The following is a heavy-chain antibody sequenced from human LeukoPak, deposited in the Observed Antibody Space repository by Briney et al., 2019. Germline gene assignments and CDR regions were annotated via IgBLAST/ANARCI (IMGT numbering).Heavy chain of an antibody. CDR3: ARSHYYGSGHYYYYYMDV. V-gene: IGHV1-8*01. CDR2: MNPNSGNT. J-gene: IGHJ6*03. D-gene: IGHD3-10*01. Sequence: ASVKASCKASGYTFTSYDLYWVRQATGQGLEWMGWMNPNSGNTGYAQKFQGRVTMTRDTSMSTAYMELSSLRSEDTAVYYCARSHYYGSGHYYYYYMDVWGKGTTVTISS. CDR1: GYTFTSYD.